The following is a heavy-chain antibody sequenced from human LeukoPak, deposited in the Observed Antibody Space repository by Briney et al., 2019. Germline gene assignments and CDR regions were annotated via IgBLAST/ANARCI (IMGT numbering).Heavy chain of an antibody. J-gene: IGHJ5*02. D-gene: IGHD5-12*01. Sequence: ASVKVSCKASGYTFTNNFMHWVRQAPGQVLEWMGIINPSGDNTWYAQKFQGRVTMTRDMATSTDYMEVSSLRSEDTAVYYCARDNSVGDSAWWFDPWGQGTLVTVSS. CDR1: GYTFTNNF. CDR2: INPSGDNT. CDR3: ARDNSVGDSAWWFDP. V-gene: IGHV1-46*01.